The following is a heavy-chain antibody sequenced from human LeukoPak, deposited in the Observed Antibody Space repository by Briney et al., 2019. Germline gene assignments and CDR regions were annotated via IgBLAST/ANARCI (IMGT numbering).Heavy chain of an antibody. V-gene: IGHV3-23*01. J-gene: IGHJ4*02. CDR1: GFTFSSYS. D-gene: IGHD3-10*01. CDR3: AKAEGSGNQPFDY. CDR2: ISGGGGTT. Sequence: GGSLRLSCAASGFTFSSYSMNWVRQAPGKGLQWVSFISGGGGTTYYADSVKGRFTVSRDNSKNTLYLQMSSLRAEDTAVYYCAKAEGSGNQPFDYWGQGTLVTVSS.